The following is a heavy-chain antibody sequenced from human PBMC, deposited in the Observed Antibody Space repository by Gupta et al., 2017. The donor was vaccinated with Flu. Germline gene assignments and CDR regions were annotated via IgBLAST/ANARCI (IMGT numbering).Heavy chain of an antibody. CDR2: IGSGGNT. V-gene: IGHV3-11*05. D-gene: IGHD2-8*01. CDR1: GFTFSDSH. J-gene: IGHJ4*02. CDR3: ARNLNGSLSL. Sequence: VRLVVAGGGWGQLEGTLRMTCVMSGFTFSDSHMNWIRQAPGKGLEWSAYIGSGGNTDYADFVRGRFNMTRENDRDSQVLQMNRLRDEDTALYYWARNLNGSLSLWGQGAQVTVSS.